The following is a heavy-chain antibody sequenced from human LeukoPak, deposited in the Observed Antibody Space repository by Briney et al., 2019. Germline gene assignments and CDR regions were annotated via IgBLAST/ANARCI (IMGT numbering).Heavy chain of an antibody. Sequence: GGSLRLSCAASGFTFSGATMYWVRQAPGKGLEWVANIKQDGSEKYYVDSVKGRFTISRDNAKNSLYLQMNSLRAEDTAVYYCAREGIAVAGNYYYYYSMDVWGQGTTVTVSS. J-gene: IGHJ6*02. D-gene: IGHD6-19*01. CDR2: IKQDGSEK. V-gene: IGHV3-7*01. CDR3: AREGIAVAGNYYYYYSMDV. CDR1: GFTFSGAT.